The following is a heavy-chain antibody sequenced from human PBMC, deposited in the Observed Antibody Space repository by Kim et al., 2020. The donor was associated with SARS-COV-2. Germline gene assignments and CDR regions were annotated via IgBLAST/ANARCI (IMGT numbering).Heavy chain of an antibody. V-gene: IGHV3-21*01. J-gene: IGHJ3*02. CDR2: ISSSSSYI. CDR1: GFTFSSYS. Sequence: GGSLRLSCAASGFTFSSYSMNWVRQAPGKGLEWVSSISSSSSYIYYADSVKGRFTISRDNAKNSLYLQMNSLRAEDTAVYYCARACITMIVESGAFDIWGQGTMVTVSS. CDR3: ARACITMIVESGAFDI. D-gene: IGHD3-22*01.